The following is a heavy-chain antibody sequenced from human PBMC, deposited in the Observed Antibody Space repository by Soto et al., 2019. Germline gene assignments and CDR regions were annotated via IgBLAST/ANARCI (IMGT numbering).Heavy chain of an antibody. J-gene: IGHJ4*02. CDR2: IKRKTDGGTT. V-gene: IGHV3-15*01. Sequence: PGGSLRLSCVGSGFSFSNAWMSWVRQAPGKGLEWVGRIKRKTDGGTTDYAAPVKGRFTISRDDSVNTLYLQMDSLKTEDTAVYSFISGLGPQLMLFDFWDMGNLLTVDS. CDR3: ISGLGPQLMLFDF. D-gene: IGHD6-13*01. CDR1: GFSFSNAW.